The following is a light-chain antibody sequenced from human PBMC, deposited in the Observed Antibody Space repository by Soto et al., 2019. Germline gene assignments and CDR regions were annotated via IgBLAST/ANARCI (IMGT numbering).Light chain of an antibody. V-gene: IGKV1-39*01. CDR1: QTISSY. CDR3: QPSFSTTHT. CDR2: SAS. Sequence: DIQMTQSPSSLSASVGDRVIITCRARQTISSYLNWYQQKPGRAPKLLIYSASSLQSGLSSRFRGSASGTDVALTISSLQPEDVAHYNCQPSFSTTHTFVPGTKVDI. J-gene: IGKJ3*01.